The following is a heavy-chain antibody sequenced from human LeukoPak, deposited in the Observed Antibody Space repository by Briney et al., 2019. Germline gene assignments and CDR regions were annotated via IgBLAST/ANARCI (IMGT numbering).Heavy chain of an antibody. V-gene: IGHV4-59*08. D-gene: IGHD6-13*01. CDR2: IYYSGST. CDR3: ASYSSSWRSYYYYGMDV. CDR1: GGSISSYY. Sequence: PSETLSLTCTVSGGSISSYYWSWIRQPPGKGLEWIGYIYYSGSTNYNPSLKSRVTISVDTSKNQFSLKLSSVTAADTAVYYCASYSSSWRSYYYYGMDVWGQGTTVTVSS. J-gene: IGHJ6*02.